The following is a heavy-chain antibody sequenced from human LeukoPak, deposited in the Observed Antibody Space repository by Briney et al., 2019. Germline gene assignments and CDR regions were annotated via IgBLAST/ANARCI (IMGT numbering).Heavy chain of an antibody. J-gene: IGHJ4*02. D-gene: IGHD3-9*01. CDR2: INAGNGNT. V-gene: IGHV1-3*01. CDR1: GYTFTSYA. Sequence: ASVKVSCKASGYTFTSYAMHWVRQAPGQRLEWMGWINAGNGNTKYSQKLQGRVTIARDTSASTAYMELSSLRSEDTAVYYCARDHDILTGYLLDYWGQGTLVTVSS. CDR3: ARDHDILTGYLLDY.